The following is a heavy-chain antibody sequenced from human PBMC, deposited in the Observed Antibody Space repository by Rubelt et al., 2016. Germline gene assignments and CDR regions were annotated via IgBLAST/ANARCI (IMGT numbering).Heavy chain of an antibody. V-gene: IGHV1-69*04. CDR3: ATTIAIRPYYFDY. D-gene: IGHD6-6*01. CDR1: GGTFSSYA. J-gene: IGHJ4*02. CDR2: IIPILGIA. Sequence: QVQLVQSGAEVKKPGSSVKVSCKASGGTFSSYAISWVRQAPGQGLEWMGRIIPILGIANYAQKFQGRITMTADESTSTAYMWLSSLRSEDTAVYYCATTIAIRPYYFDYWGQGTLVTVSS.